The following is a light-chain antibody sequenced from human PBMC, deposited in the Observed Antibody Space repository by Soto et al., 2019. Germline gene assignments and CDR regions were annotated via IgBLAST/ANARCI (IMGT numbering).Light chain of an antibody. CDR1: SSNIGAGYD. Sequence: QCVLTQPPSVSGAPGQRVTISCTGSSSNIGAGYDVHWYQQLPGTAPKLLIYGNSNRPSGVPDRFSGSKSGTSASLAITGLQAEEEADYYCQSYDTTLSGYVFGTGTKVTVL. CDR2: GNS. CDR3: QSYDTTLSGYV. V-gene: IGLV1-40*01. J-gene: IGLJ1*01.